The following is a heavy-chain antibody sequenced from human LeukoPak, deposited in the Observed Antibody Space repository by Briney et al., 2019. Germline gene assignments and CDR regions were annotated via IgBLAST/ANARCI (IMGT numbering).Heavy chain of an antibody. D-gene: IGHD6-13*01. CDR1: GYTFTAYY. J-gene: IGHJ4*02. Sequence: ASVKVSCKASGYTFTAYYMHWVRQAPGQGLEWMGWINPNSGGTNYAQKFQGRVTMTRDTSISTAYMELSRLRSDDTAVYYCARDPEYIAAAGYFDYWGQGTLVTVSS. CDR2: INPNSGGT. V-gene: IGHV1-2*02. CDR3: ARDPEYIAAAGYFDY.